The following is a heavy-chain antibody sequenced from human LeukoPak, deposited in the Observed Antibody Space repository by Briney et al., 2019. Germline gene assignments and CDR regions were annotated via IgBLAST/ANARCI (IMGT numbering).Heavy chain of an antibody. J-gene: IGHJ4*02. CDR3: AREISGYFPESDY. CDR2: ISSSSSYI. Sequence: GGSLRLSCAASGFTFSSYSMNWVRQAPGKGLEWVSSISSSSSYIYYADSVKGRFTISRDNSKNTLYLQMNSLRAEDTAVYYCAREISGYFPESDYWGQGTLVTVSS. D-gene: IGHD3-22*01. CDR1: GFTFSSYS. V-gene: IGHV3-21*04.